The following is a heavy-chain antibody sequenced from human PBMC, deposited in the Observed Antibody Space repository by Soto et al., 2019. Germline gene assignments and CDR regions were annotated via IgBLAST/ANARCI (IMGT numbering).Heavy chain of an antibody. CDR2: ISSSSSYT. D-gene: IGHD6-13*01. Sequence: VGSLRLSCAASGFTFSDYYMSWIRQAPGKGLEWVSYISSSSSYTNYADSVKGRFTISRDNAKNSLYLQMNSLRAEDTAVYYCASYGPDWQQLPPQAWFDPWGQGTLVTVSS. CDR1: GFTFSDYY. CDR3: ASYGPDWQQLPPQAWFDP. J-gene: IGHJ5*02. V-gene: IGHV3-11*06.